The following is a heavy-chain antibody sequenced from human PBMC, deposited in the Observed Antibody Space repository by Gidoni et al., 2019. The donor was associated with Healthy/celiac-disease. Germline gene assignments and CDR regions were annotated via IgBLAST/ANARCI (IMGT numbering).Heavy chain of an antibody. CDR2: IYSGGST. V-gene: IGHV3-53*01. D-gene: IGHD2-15*01. CDR3: ARDCSGGSCYSRSAFDI. CDR1: GFTVSSNY. J-gene: IGHJ3*02. Sequence: EVQLVESGGGLIQPGGSLRLSCAASGFTVSSNYMSWVRQAPGKGLEWVSVIYSGGSTYSADSVKVRFTISRDNSKNTLYLQMNSLRAEDTAVYYCARDCSGGSCYSRSAFDIWGQGTMVTVSS.